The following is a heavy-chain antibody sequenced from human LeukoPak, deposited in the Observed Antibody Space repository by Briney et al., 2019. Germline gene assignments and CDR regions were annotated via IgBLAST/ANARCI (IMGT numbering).Heavy chain of an antibody. D-gene: IGHD4-17*01. V-gene: IGHV1-2*02. J-gene: IGHJ6*03. CDR3: ARDGDYGDYGGYYYYYMDV. Sequence: ASVKVCCKASGYTFTGYYMHWVRQAPGQGLEWMGWINPNSGGTNYAQKFQGRVTMTRDTSISTAYMELSRLRSDDTAVYYCARDGDYGDYGGYYYYYMDVWGKGTTVTVSS. CDR2: INPNSGGT. CDR1: GYTFTGYY.